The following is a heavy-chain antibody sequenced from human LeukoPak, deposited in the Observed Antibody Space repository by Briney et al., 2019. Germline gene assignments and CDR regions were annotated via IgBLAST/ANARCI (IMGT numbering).Heavy chain of an antibody. D-gene: IGHD3-22*01. CDR3: AKATTMIVVVINYMDV. V-gene: IGHV3-23*01. CDR2: ISGSGGST. CDR1: GFTFSSYA. Sequence: PGGSLRLSCAASGFTFSSYAMSWVRQAPGKGLEWVSAISGSGGSTYYADSVKGRFTISRDNSKNTLYLRMNSLRAEDTAVYYCAKATTMIVVVINYMDVWGKGTTVTVSS. J-gene: IGHJ6*03.